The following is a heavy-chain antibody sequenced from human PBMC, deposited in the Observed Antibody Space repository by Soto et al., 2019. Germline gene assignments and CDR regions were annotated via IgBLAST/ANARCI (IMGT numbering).Heavy chain of an antibody. CDR3: AHIPNYYQYDWFDP. CDR2: IYWDDEK. Sequence: QITLKESGPTLVKPTQTLTLTCTFSGFALTTRGVGVGWIRQPPGKALECLALIYWDDEKPNSPSLQSRLSITKDTSNHQVVQKMTNADPVDTATYYCAHIPNYYQYDWFDPWGQGTLVSVSS. D-gene: IGHD3-16*01. J-gene: IGHJ5*02. V-gene: IGHV2-5*02. CDR1: GFALTTRGVG.